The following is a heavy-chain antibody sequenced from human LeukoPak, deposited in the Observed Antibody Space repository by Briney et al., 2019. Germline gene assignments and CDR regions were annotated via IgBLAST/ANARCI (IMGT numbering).Heavy chain of an antibody. CDR2: INHSGYT. J-gene: IGHJ4*02. Sequence: LETLSLTCAVSGVSFNDYYWSWVRQTPGKGLEWIGEINHSGYTNDSPSLKSRVTLSIDTSRKQFSLNLRSATVADSGIYYCTRMTTGHDYWGQGTLVTVSS. CDR1: GVSFNDYY. V-gene: IGHV4-34*01. D-gene: IGHD4-17*01. CDR3: TRMTTGHDY.